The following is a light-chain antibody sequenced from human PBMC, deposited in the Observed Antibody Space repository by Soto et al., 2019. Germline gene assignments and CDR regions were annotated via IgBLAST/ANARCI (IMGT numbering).Light chain of an antibody. V-gene: IGKV3-20*01. CDR2: GAS. J-gene: IGKJ5*01. CDR3: QQYGSSPST. Sequence: EIVVTQSPGTLSLSPGERATLSCRASQSVSSSYLAWYQQKPGQAPRLLIYGASSRATGIPDRFSGSGSGTDFTITISRLEPEDFAVYYCQQYGSSPSTFGQGTRLEIK. CDR1: QSVSSSY.